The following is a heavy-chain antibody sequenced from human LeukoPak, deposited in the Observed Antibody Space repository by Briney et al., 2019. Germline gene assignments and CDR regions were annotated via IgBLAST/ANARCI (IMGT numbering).Heavy chain of an antibody. Sequence: ASVKVSCKASGYTFTGYYMHWVRQAPGQGLEWMGWINPNSGGTNYAQKFQGRVTMTRDTSISTAYMELSRLRSDDTAVYYCARVTPGVRLRYFVWLGYMDVWGKGTTVTISS. V-gene: IGHV1-2*02. J-gene: IGHJ6*03. D-gene: IGHD3-9*01. CDR2: INPNSGGT. CDR3: ARVTPGVRLRYFVWLGYMDV. CDR1: GYTFTGYY.